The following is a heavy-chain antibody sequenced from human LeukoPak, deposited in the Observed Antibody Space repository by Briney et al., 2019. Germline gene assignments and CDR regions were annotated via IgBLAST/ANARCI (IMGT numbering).Heavy chain of an antibody. D-gene: IGHD2/OR15-2a*01. CDR1: GGSINNYF. CDR2: IYDSGST. J-gene: IGHJ4*02. Sequence: SETLSLTCTASGGSINNYFWSWIRQPPAKGLEWIGYIYDSGSTSYNPSLKSRLTISIDTSNNQFSLKLRSVTAADTAVYFCARDPGNTYYYFDYWGQGSLVTVSS. V-gene: IGHV4-59*01. CDR3: ARDPGNTYYYFDY.